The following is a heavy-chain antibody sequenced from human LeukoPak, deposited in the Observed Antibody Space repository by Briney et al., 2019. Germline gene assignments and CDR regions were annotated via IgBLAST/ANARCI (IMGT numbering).Heavy chain of an antibody. J-gene: IGHJ5*02. V-gene: IGHV4-39*01. Sequence: SETLSLTCTVSGGSISSSSYYWGWIRQPPGKGLEWIGSIYYSGSTYYNPSLKSRVTISVDTSKNQFSLKLSSVTAADTGVYYCAGTSWRGFDPWGQGTLVTVSS. CDR2: IYYSGST. CDR1: GGSISSSSYY. CDR3: AGTSWRGFDP.